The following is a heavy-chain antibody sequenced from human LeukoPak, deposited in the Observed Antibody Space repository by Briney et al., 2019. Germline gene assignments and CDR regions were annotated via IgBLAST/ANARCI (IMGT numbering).Heavy chain of an antibody. J-gene: IGHJ4*02. Sequence: QPGGSLRLSCAASGFSFNSAAMTWVRQAPGKGLEWVSLVSSSGANTYYADSVKGRFTISRDNSKNTVYLQMNSLRAEDTAIYYCAKDIQGSYWGQGTQVTVSS. CDR1: GFSFNSAA. CDR2: VSSSGANT. D-gene: IGHD2-21*01. V-gene: IGHV3-23*01. CDR3: AKDIQGSY.